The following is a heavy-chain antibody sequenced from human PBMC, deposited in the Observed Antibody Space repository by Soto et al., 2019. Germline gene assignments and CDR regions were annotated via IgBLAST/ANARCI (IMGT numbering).Heavy chain of an antibody. CDR2: ISYRGIT. CDR3: ARMSATGTRWFDP. D-gene: IGHD6-13*01. Sequence: QVQLQESGPGLVKPSQTLSLTCTVSGGSFSSGAYHWSWVRQHPGQGLEWIASISYRGITYSNPSVKSRLSMSVDTSKNQFSLNLTAVTAADTAVYHCARMSATGTRWFDPWGQGTLFTVSS. J-gene: IGHJ5*02. V-gene: IGHV4-31*03. CDR1: GGSFSSGAYH.